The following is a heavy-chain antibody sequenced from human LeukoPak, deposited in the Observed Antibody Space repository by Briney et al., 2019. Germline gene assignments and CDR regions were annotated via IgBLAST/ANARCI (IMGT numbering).Heavy chain of an antibody. CDR3: ATAYGMDV. Sequence: GASVKVSCKVSGYTLTELSMHWVRQAPGKGLEWMGGFDPEDGETIYAQKFQGRVTMTKDTSTDTAYMELSSLRSEDTAVYYCATAYGMDVWGQGTTVTVSS. CDR1: GYTLTELS. CDR2: FDPEDGET. V-gene: IGHV1-24*01. J-gene: IGHJ6*02.